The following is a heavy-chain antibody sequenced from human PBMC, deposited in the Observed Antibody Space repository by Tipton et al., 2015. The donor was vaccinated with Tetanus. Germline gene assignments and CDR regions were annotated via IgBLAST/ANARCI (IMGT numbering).Heavy chain of an antibody. CDR2: IYYSGST. Sequence: PGLVKPSETLSLTCTVSGGSISSSSYYWGWIRQPPGKGLEWIGSIYYSGSTYYNPSLKSRVTISVDTSKNQFSLKLSSVTAADTAVYYCARHLPSRLVFDYWGQGTLVTVSS. J-gene: IGHJ4*02. D-gene: IGHD6-19*01. CDR1: GGSISSSSYY. CDR3: ARHLPSRLVFDY. V-gene: IGHV4-39*01.